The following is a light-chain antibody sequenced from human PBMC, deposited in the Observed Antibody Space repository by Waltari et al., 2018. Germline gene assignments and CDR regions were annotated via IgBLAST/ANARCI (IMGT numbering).Light chain of an antibody. CDR1: NSNIGSGFD. J-gene: IGLJ2*01. V-gene: IGLV1-40*01. CDR3: QSYDSSLSGSVV. CDR2: GNN. Sequence: QSVLTQPPSVSGAPGQRVTISCTGRNSNIGSGFDVHWYQQLPGAAPKLLIYGNNNRPVGFPDRFSGSKSGTSAPLAITGLQADDEADYYCQSYDSSLSGSVVFGGGTKLTVL.